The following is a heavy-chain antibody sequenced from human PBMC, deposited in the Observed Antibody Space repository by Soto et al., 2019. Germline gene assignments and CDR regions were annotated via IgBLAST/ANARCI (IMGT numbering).Heavy chain of an antibody. CDR3: AKIRIVLMVYAGGMDV. D-gene: IGHD2-8*01. J-gene: IGHJ6*02. Sequence: QPGGSLRLSCAASGFTFSSYGMHWVRQAPGKGLEWVAVISYDGSNKYYADSVKGRFTISRDNSKNTLCLQMNSLRAEDTAVYYCAKIRIVLMVYAGGMDVWGQGTTVTVSS. V-gene: IGHV3-30*18. CDR2: ISYDGSNK. CDR1: GFTFSSYG.